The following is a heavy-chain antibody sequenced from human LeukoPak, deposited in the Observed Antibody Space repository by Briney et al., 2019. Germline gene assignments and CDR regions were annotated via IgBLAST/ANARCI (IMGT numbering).Heavy chain of an antibody. J-gene: IGHJ4*02. V-gene: IGHV3-30*18. D-gene: IGHD3-10*01. Sequence: GGSLRLSCAVSGFTFSSYGIHWVRQAPGKGLEWVAVISHDRSNKYYADSVKGRFTISRDNSKNTLYLQMNSLRAEDTAVYYCGKDLGYYGSGSYDYWGQGTLVTVPS. CDR2: ISHDRSNK. CDR1: GFTFSSYG. CDR3: GKDLGYYGSGSYDY.